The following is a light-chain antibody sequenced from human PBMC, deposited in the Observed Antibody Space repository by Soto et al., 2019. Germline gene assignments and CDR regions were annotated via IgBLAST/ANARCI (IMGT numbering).Light chain of an antibody. CDR1: SSDVGGYNY. J-gene: IGLJ1*01. V-gene: IGLV2-8*01. Sequence: QSVLTQPPSASGSPGQSVTISCTGTSSDVGGYNYVSWYQQHPGKAPKLMIYEVSKRPSGVPDRFSGSKSGNTASLTVSGLQADDEADYYCSSYAGSNNRVFGTGTKLTVL. CDR3: SSYAGSNNRV. CDR2: EVS.